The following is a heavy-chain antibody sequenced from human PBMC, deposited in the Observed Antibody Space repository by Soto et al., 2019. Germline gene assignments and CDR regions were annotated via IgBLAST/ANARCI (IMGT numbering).Heavy chain of an antibody. J-gene: IGHJ3*02. V-gene: IGHV3-21*01. CDR1: GFTFSSYS. CDR3: ARALRPPYCSGGSCYSYAFDI. Sequence: GGSLRLSCAASGFTFSSYSMNWVRQAPGKGLERVSSISSSSSYIYYADSVKGRFTISRDNAKNSLYLQMNSLRAEDTAVYYCARALRPPYCSGGSCYSYAFDIWGQGTMVTVSS. D-gene: IGHD2-15*01. CDR2: ISSSSSYI.